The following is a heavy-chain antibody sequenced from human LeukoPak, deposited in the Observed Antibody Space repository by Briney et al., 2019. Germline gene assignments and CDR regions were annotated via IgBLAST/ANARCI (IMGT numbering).Heavy chain of an antibody. D-gene: IGHD4-23*01. CDR1: GGSISSGGYS. J-gene: IGHJ5*02. CDR2: FYHSGNT. CDR3: ARHHDYGGNGNWFDP. Sequence: SSETLSLTCAVSGGSISSGGYSWSWIRQPPGKGLEWIGYFYHSGNTYYNPSLKSRVTISVDRSKNQFSLKLSSVTAADMAVYYCARHHDYGGNGNWFDPWGQGTLVTVSS. V-gene: IGHV4-30-2*01.